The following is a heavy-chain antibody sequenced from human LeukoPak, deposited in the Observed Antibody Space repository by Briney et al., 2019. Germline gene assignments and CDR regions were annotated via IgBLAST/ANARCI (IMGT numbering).Heavy chain of an antibody. V-gene: IGHV3-15*01. D-gene: IGHD3-10*01. CDR3: TKPDLLWFGEDV. J-gene: IGHJ6*04. CDR2: IKSKTDGGTT. CDR1: GFTFSNAW. Sequence: GGSLRLSCAASGFTFSNAWMGWVRQAPGMGLEWVGRIKSKTDGGTTDYAALVKGRFTISRDDSKNTLYLQMNSLETEDTAVYYCTKPDLLWFGEDVWGEGTTVTVSS.